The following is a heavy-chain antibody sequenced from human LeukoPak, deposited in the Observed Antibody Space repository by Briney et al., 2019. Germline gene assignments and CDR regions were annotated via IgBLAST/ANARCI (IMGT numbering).Heavy chain of an antibody. J-gene: IGHJ5*02. CDR3: ARHGDVQLWLPYNWFDP. Sequence: SETLSLTCTVSGGSISSYYWSWIQQPPGKGLEWIGYIYYSGSTNYNPSLKSRVTISVDTSKNQFSLKLSSVTAADTAAYYCARHGDVQLWLPYNWFDPWGQGTLVTVSS. D-gene: IGHD5-18*01. V-gene: IGHV4-59*08. CDR2: IYYSGST. CDR1: GGSISSYY.